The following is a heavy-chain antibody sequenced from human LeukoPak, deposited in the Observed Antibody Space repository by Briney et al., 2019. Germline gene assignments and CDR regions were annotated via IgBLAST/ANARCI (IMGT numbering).Heavy chain of an antibody. Sequence: GGSLRLSCAASVFTFCSYAMHWVRHAPCKGLEWLAVISYDGSNKYYADSVKGRFTISRDNSKNTLYLQMNSLRAEDTAVYYCARAPDYYDSSGYSYFDYWGQGTLVTVSS. V-gene: IGHV3-30*04. J-gene: IGHJ4*02. CDR3: ARAPDYYDSSGYSYFDY. CDR2: ISYDGSNK. CDR1: VFTFCSYA. D-gene: IGHD3-22*01.